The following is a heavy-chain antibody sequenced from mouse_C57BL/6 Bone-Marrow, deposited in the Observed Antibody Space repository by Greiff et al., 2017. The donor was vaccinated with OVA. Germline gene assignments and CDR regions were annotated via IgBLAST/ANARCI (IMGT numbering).Heavy chain of an antibody. CDR1: GFTFSDYG. CDR3: ARINYWYIDD. J-gene: IGHJ1*03. CDR2: ISSGSSTI. Sequence: EVKVVESGGGLVKPGGSLKLSCAASGFTFSDYGMHWVRQAPEKGLEWVAYISSGSSTIYYADTVKGRFTISRDNAKNTLFLQRTSLRSEDTAMYYCARINYWYIDDWGTGTTVTVSS. V-gene: IGHV5-17*01.